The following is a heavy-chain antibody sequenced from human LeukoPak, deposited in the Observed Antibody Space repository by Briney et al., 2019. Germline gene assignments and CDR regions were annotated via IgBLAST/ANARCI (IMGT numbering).Heavy chain of an antibody. J-gene: IGHJ6*04. CDR3: ARSYYDILTGFVDV. D-gene: IGHD3-9*01. Sequence: GGSLRLSCAASGFTFSSYAMHWVRQAPGKGLEWVAVISYDGSNKYYADSVKGRFTISRDNSKNTLYLRMNSLRAEDTAVYYCARSYYDILTGFVDVWGKGTTVTVSS. CDR1: GFTFSSYA. CDR2: ISYDGSNK. V-gene: IGHV3-30*04.